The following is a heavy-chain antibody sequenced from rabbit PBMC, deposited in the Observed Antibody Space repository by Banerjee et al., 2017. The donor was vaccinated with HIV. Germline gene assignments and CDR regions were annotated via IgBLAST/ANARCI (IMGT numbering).Heavy chain of an antibody. CDR1: GFDLSSYYH. CDR3: ARGENIAGDGFNL. V-gene: IGHV1S40*01. CDR2: IYNGDGT. D-gene: IGHD2-1*01. Sequence: QSLEESGGGLVQPEGSLTLTCTASGFDLSSYYHMYWVRQAPGKGLEWIACIYNGDGTYYASWAKGRFTISKTSSTTVTLQMTSLTAADTATYFCARGENIAGDGFNLWGQGTLVTVS. J-gene: IGHJ4*01.